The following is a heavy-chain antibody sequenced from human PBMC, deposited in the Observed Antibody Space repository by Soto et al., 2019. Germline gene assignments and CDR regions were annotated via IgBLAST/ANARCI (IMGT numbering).Heavy chain of an antibody. CDR1: GFTFSSYG. D-gene: IGHD4-17*01. J-gene: IGHJ4*02. CDR2: ISYDGSNK. Sequence: GGSLRLSCAASGFTFSSYGMHWVRQAPGKGLELVAVISYDGSNKYYADSVKGRFTISRDNSKNTLYLQMNSLRAEDTAVYYCAKDFRRPHYGDYVRIVDYWGQGTLVTVSS. CDR3: AKDFRRPHYGDYVRIVDY. V-gene: IGHV3-30*18.